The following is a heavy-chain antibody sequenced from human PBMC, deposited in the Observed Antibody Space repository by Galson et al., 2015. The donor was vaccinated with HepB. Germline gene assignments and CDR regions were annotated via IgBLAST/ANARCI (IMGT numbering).Heavy chain of an antibody. CDR3: ARDVIRGYSYGAIDY. D-gene: IGHD5-18*01. CDR1: GFTFSSYA. CDR2: ISYDGSNK. J-gene: IGHJ4*02. V-gene: IGHV3-30-3*01. Sequence: SLRLSCAASGFTFSSYAMHWVRQAPGKGLEWVAVISYDGSNKYYADSVKGRFTISRDNSKNTLYLQMNSLRAEDTAVYYCARDVIRGYSYGAIDYWGQGTLVTVSS.